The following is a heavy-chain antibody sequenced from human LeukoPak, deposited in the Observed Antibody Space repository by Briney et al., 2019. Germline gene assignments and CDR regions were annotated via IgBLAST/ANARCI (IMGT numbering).Heavy chain of an antibody. Sequence: PGRSLRLSCAASGFTFDDYAMHWVRQAPGKGLEWVSGISWNSGSIGYADSVKGRFTISRDNARNSLYLQMNSLRAEDTALYYCAKRPSDYGDYVSYFDYWGQGTLVTVSS. CDR1: GFTFDDYA. CDR3: AKRPSDYGDYVSYFDY. D-gene: IGHD4-17*01. V-gene: IGHV3-9*01. J-gene: IGHJ4*02. CDR2: ISWNSGSI.